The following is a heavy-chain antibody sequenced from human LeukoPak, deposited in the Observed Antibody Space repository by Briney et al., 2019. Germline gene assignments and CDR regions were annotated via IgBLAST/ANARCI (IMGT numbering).Heavy chain of an antibody. CDR2: IYSGGST. CDR1: GFTVSSNY. CDR3: ARDPYAIAVAGVGAFDI. J-gene: IGHJ3*02. V-gene: IGHV3-53*01. D-gene: IGHD6-19*01. Sequence: GGSLRLSCAASGFTVSSNYMSWVRQAPGKGLEGASVIYSGGSTYYADSVKGRFTISRDNSKNTLYLQMNSLRAEDTAVYYCARDPYAIAVAGVGAFDIWGQGTMVTVSS.